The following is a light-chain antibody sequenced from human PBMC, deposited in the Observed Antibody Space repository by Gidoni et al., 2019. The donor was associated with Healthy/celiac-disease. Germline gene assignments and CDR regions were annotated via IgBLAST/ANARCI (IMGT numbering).Light chain of an antibody. Sequence: EIVLTQSPGTLSLSPGERATLSCRASQSVSSSYLAWYQQKPGQAPRLLIYGASSRATGIPDRFRGSGSGTDFTLTISRLEPEDFAVYYCQQYGSSPRMITFGQGTRLEIK. CDR1: QSVSSSY. V-gene: IGKV3-20*01. CDR2: GAS. J-gene: IGKJ5*01. CDR3: QQYGSSPRMIT.